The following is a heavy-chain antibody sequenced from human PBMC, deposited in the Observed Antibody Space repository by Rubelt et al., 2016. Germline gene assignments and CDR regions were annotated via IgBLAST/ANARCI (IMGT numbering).Heavy chain of an antibody. V-gene: IGHV3-30*04. CDR3: ATDVALFDY. J-gene: IGHJ4*02. Sequence: AMHWVRQAPGKGLEWVTVISSGGRNKYFADSVKGRFTISRDNSKNTLYLQMNSLRAEDTAVYYCATDVALFDYWGQGTLVTVSS. D-gene: IGHD3-3*02. CDR1: A. CDR2: ISSGGRNK.